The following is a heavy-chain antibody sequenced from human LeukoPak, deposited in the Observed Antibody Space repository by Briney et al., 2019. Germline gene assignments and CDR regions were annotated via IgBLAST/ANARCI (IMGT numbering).Heavy chain of an antibody. V-gene: IGHV4-59*08. CDR2: IYYSGST. CDR3: ARHSYYDFWSGSGPLAFDI. J-gene: IGHJ3*02. D-gene: IGHD3-3*01. CDR1: GGSISSYY. Sequence: SETLSLTCTVSGGSISSYYWSWIRQPPGKGLEWIGYIYYSGSTNYNPSLKSRVTISVDTSKNQFSLKLSSVTAADTAVYYCARHSYYDFWSGSGPLAFDIWGQGTMVTASS.